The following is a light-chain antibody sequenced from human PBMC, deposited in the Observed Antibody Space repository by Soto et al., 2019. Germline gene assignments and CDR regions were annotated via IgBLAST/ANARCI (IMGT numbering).Light chain of an antibody. V-gene: IGLV1-51*01. J-gene: IGLJ2*01. CDR2: DNN. CDR3: GTWDSSLSGGV. CDR1: SSNIGSNY. Sequence: QSVLTQPPSVSAAPGQKVTISCSGSSSNIGSNYVSWYQQLPGTAPKLLIYDNNKRRSGIPDRFSGSKSGTSATLGITGLQTGDEAHYYCGTWDSSLSGGVFGGGTKLTV.